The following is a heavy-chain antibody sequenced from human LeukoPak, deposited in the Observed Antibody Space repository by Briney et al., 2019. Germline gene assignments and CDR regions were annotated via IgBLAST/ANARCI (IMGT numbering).Heavy chain of an antibody. J-gene: IGHJ6*02. CDR2: ISGSGGST. CDR3: ARELLWFGELYIYYYGMDV. CDR1: GFTFSSYA. V-gene: IGHV3-23*01. Sequence: GGSLRLSCAASGFTFSSYAMSWVRQAPGKGLEWVSAISGSGGSTYYADSVKGRFTISRDNSKNTLYLQMNSLRAEDTAVYYCARELLWFGELYIYYYGMDVWGQGTTVTVSS. D-gene: IGHD3-10*01.